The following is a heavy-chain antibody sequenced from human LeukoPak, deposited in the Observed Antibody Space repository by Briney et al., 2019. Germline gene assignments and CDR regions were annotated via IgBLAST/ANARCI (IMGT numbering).Heavy chain of an antibody. CDR2: AYHSGRT. Sequence: SETLSLTCTVSGGSITSYYWSWIRQPPGKGLEWIGEAYHSGRTNYNPSLKSRVTISVDKSKNQFSLKLSSVTAADTAVYYCARDYRFYCSSTNCPPEAFDIWGQGTMVTVSS. J-gene: IGHJ3*02. CDR1: GGSITSYY. V-gene: IGHV4-59*12. CDR3: ARDYRFYCSSTNCPPEAFDI. D-gene: IGHD2-2*01.